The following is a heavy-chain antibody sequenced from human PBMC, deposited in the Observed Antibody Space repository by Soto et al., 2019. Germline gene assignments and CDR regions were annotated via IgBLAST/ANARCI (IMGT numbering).Heavy chain of an antibody. CDR2: IYYSGST. D-gene: IGHD2-15*01. CDR1: GGSISSGGYK. Sequence: SETLSLTCSVSGGSISSGGYKWSWIRQHPGKGLEWIGYIYYSGSTYYNPSLKSRVTISVDTSKNQFSLKLSSVTAADTAVYYCSGGFVGGFRVGINWFDPWGQGTQVTVSS. V-gene: IGHV4-31*03. CDR3: SGGFVGGFRVGINWFDP. J-gene: IGHJ5*02.